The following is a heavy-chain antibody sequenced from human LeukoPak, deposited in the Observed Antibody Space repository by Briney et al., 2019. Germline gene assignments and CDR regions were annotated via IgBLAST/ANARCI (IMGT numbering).Heavy chain of an antibody. Sequence: PGGSLRLSCAASGFTFSTYSMNWVRQAPGKGLEWVSYISSSSTTISYADSVKGRFTISRDNAKNSLYLQMNSLRAEDTAVYYCAREGRDYDFWSGYYPWGQGTLVTVSS. CDR2: ISSSSTTI. CDR1: GFTFSTYS. CDR3: AREGRDYDFWSGYYP. J-gene: IGHJ5*02. D-gene: IGHD3-3*01. V-gene: IGHV3-48*01.